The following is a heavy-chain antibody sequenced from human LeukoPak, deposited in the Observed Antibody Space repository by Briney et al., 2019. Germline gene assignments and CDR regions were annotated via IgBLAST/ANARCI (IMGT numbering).Heavy chain of an antibody. D-gene: IGHD1-7*01. CDR1: GFTFSSYG. CDR3: ANNGELRPYFYGMDV. J-gene: IGHJ6*02. CDR2: TWFDGSNK. Sequence: PGGSLRLSCAASGFTFSSYGMHWVRQAPGKGLEWVAVTWFDGSNKYYADSVKGRFTISRDNSKNTLYLQMNSLRAEDTAVYYCANNGELRPYFYGMDVWGQGTTVTVSS. V-gene: IGHV3-33*06.